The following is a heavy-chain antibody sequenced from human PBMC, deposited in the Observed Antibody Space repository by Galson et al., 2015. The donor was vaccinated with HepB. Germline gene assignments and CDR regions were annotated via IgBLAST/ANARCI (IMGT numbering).Heavy chain of an antibody. CDR3: AKERGSSSWYYFDC. Sequence: SLRLSCAASGFTFPGYAMSWVRQAPGKGLDWVSTVSTSGATTYYADSVKGRFTISRDNSKNTLFLQMNSLRAEDTAIYYCAKERGSSSWYYFDCCGQGTLVTVSS. V-gene: IGHV3-23*01. CDR2: VSTSGATT. CDR1: GFTFPGYA. J-gene: IGHJ4*02. D-gene: IGHD6-13*01.